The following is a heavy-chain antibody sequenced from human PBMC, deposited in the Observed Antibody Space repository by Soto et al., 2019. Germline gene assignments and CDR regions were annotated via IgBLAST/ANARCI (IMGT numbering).Heavy chain of an antibody. CDR2: IIPILGIA. Sequence: SVKVSCKASGGTFSSYTISWVRQAPGQRLEWMGRIIPILGIANYAQKFQGRVTITADKSTSTAYMELSSLRSEDTAVYYCARDRRVGYCSSTSCSSNWFDPWGQGTLVTVSS. J-gene: IGHJ5*02. V-gene: IGHV1-69*04. CDR3: ARDRRVGYCSSTSCSSNWFDP. D-gene: IGHD2-2*01. CDR1: GGTFSSYT.